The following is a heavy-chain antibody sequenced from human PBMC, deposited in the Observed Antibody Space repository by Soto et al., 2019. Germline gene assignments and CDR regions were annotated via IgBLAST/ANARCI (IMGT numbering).Heavy chain of an antibody. J-gene: IGHJ4*02. V-gene: IGHV1-58*01. CDR2: IVVGSGNT. CDR3: AAIPPFFYGSGSDY. Sequence: SVKVSCKASGFTFTSSAVRWVRQARGQRLEWIGWIVVGSGNTNYAQKFQERVTITRDMSTSTAYMELSSLRSEDTAVYYCAAIPPFFYGSGSDYWGQGTLVTV. D-gene: IGHD3-10*01. CDR1: GFTFTSSA.